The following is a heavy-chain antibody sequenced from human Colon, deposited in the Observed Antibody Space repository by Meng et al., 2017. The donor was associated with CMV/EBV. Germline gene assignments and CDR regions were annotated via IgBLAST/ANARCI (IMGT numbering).Heavy chain of an antibody. V-gene: IGHV1-2*02. CDR1: GYTFSDYH. D-gene: IGHD1-26*01. Sequence: QVPLVQCGGEVKKPGASVKVPRKTSGYTFSDYHIHWVRQAPGQGLEWMGWINSNSGATDYAQKFQGRFTMTRDTSITTVYMELSSLRSDDTAVYYCARDPSGSRVPFDYWGQGSLVTVSS. CDR2: INSNSGAT. J-gene: IGHJ4*02. CDR3: ARDPSGSRVPFDY.